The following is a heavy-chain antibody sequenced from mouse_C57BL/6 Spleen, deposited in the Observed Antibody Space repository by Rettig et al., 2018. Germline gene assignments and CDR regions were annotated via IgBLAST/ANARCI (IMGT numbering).Heavy chain of an antibody. Sequence: QVQLQQPGAELVKPGASVKLSCKASGYTFTSYWMQWVKQRPGQGLEWIGEIDPSASYTNYNQKFKGKATLTVDTSSSTAYMQLSSLTSEDSAVYYCARSGYVSSHWYFDVWGTGTTVTVSS. J-gene: IGHJ1*03. D-gene: IGHD1-1*01. CDR1: GYTFTSYW. CDR2: IDPSASYT. V-gene: IGHV1-50*01. CDR3: ARSGYVSSHWYFDV.